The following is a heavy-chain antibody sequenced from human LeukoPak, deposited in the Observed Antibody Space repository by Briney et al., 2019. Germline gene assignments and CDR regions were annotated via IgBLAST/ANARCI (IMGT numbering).Heavy chain of an antibody. CDR2: ISGDGGSR. V-gene: IGHV3-43*02. Sequence: PGGSLRLSCAVSGFTFNDYAMNRVRQAPGKGLEWVSFISGDGGSRYYADSVKGRFTISRDNSKNSLYLQMNSLRLGDTALYYCATDCSGNRCYSLWGPGTLVTVSS. D-gene: IGHD2-15*01. CDR1: GFTFNDYA. CDR3: ATDCSGNRCYSL. J-gene: IGHJ4*02.